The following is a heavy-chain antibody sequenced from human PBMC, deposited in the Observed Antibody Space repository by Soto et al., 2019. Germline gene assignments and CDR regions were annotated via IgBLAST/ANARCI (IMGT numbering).Heavy chain of an antibody. Sequence: GGSLRLSCAASGFTFSSYAMHWVRQAPGKGLEWVAVISYDGSNKYYADSVKGRFTISRDNSKNTLYLQMNSLRAEDTAVYYCAKDQRDTAYGLGVYYYGMDVWGQGTTVTVSS. CDR3: AKDQRDTAYGLGVYYYGMDV. V-gene: IGHV3-30-3*01. D-gene: IGHD5-18*01. CDR2: ISYDGSNK. CDR1: GFTFSSYA. J-gene: IGHJ6*02.